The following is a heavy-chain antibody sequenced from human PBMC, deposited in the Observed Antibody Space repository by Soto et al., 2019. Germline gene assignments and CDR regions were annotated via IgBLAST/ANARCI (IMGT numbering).Heavy chain of an antibody. CDR1: GFTFSDYY. V-gene: IGHV3-11*06. J-gene: IGHJ6*02. Sequence: GGSLRLSCAASGFTFSDYYMSWIRQAPGKGLEWVSYISSSSSYTNYADSVKGRFTISRDNAKNSLYLQMNSLRAEDTAVYYCARDRARDYYDSSGYKSVWYYGMDVWGQGTTVTVSS. CDR2: ISSSSSYT. CDR3: ARDRARDYYDSSGYKSVWYYGMDV. D-gene: IGHD3-22*01.